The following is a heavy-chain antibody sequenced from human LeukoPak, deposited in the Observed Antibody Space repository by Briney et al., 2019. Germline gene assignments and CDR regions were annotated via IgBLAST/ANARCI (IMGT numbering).Heavy chain of an antibody. Sequence: SETLSLTCSVSGGSISSYSWSWIRQPAGKGLDWIGRIYSSGSSKYNPSLKSRVIMSVDTSKNQFSLKLTSVTAADTAVYYCARAPPRGSYYRGYFDYWGQGTLVTVSS. J-gene: IGHJ4*02. CDR3: ARAPPRGSYYRGYFDY. CDR2: IYSSGSS. CDR1: GGSISSYS. V-gene: IGHV4-4*07. D-gene: IGHD3-10*01.